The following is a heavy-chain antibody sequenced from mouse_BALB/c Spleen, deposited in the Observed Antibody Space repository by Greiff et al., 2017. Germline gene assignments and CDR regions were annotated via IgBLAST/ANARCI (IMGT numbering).Heavy chain of an antibody. V-gene: IGHV5-15*02. CDR1: GFTFSDYG. D-gene: IGHD6-1*01. CDR3: ARDGGSLFDY. Sequence: EVMLVESGGGLVQPGGSRKLSCAASGFTFSDYGMTWVRQAPGKGPEWVAFISNLAYSIYYADTVTGRFTISRENAKNTLYLEMSSLRSEDTAMYYCARDGGSLFDYWGQGTTLTVSS. CDR2: ISNLAYSI. J-gene: IGHJ2*01.